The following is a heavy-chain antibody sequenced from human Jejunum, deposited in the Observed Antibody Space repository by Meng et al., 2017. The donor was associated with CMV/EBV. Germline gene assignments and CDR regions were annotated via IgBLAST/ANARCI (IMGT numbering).Heavy chain of an antibody. CDR1: GYIFMSYG. CDR2: ISAYNGNT. CDR3: ARVTHSGSPSQSSY. D-gene: IGHD3-10*01. Sequence: QVQLVQSGPEVKKPGASVTVSCNASGYIFMSYGISWVRQAPGQGLEWVGWISAYNGNTNYVEKLQGRVTMTTDTSTSTAYMELTSLKSDDTAVYYCARVTHSGSPSQSSYWGQGTLVTVSS. V-gene: IGHV1-18*01. J-gene: IGHJ4*02.